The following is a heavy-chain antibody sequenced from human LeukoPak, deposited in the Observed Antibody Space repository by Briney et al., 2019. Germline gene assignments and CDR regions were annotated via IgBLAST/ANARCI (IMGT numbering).Heavy chain of an antibody. J-gene: IGHJ4*02. CDR2: INHSGNT. Sequence: SETLSLTCTVYGGSFSDYYWSWIRQPPGKGLEWVGEINHSGNTNYNPSLKSRVTISVDTSKNQFSLKLSSVTAADTAVYYCASSGSFRQQLIKWGQGTLVTVAS. CDR1: GGSFSDYY. V-gene: IGHV4-34*01. D-gene: IGHD6-13*01. CDR3: ASSGSFRQQLIK.